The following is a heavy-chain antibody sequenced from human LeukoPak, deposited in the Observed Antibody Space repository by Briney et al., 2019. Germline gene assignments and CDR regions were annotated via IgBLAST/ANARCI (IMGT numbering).Heavy chain of an antibody. J-gene: IGHJ6*02. CDR1: GGTFSSYA. D-gene: IGHD3-10*01. V-gene: IGHV1-69*13. Sequence: ASVKVSCKASGGTFSSYAIGWVRQAPGQGLEWMGGIIPIFGTANYAQKFQGRVTITADESTSTAYMELGSLRSEDTAVYYCARDVTMVRGVIVHYYGMDVWGQGTTVTVSS. CDR2: IIPIFGTA. CDR3: ARDVTMVRGVIVHYYGMDV.